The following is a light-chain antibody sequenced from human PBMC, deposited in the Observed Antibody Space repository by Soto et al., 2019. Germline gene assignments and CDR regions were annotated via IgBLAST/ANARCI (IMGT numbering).Light chain of an antibody. CDR1: RSVSTN. Sequence: DIILTQSPAIVSVSPGERATLSCRARRSVSTNLAWYQHKHGQAPRLLIYGASTRVTDIPPRFSGSGSGTALALTINFLKSEDFGVYCCQHYHKTVPPVTFGGGTKVEI. CDR3: QHYHKTVPPVT. CDR2: GAS. J-gene: IGKJ4*01. V-gene: IGKV3-15*01.